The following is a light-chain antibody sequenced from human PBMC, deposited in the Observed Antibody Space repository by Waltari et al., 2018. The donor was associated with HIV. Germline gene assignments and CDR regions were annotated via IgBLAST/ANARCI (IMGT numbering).Light chain of an antibody. CDR3: VLYMGSGIWV. Sequence: QTVVTQEQSFSVSPGGTVTLSCGLSSGSGATSNYPSWYQQTPGQAPRTLIYSTNTRSSGVPDRFSGSILGNKAALTITGAQADDESDYYCVLYMGSGIWVFGGGTKLTVL. CDR2: STN. CDR1: SGSGATSNY. V-gene: IGLV8-61*01. J-gene: IGLJ3*02.